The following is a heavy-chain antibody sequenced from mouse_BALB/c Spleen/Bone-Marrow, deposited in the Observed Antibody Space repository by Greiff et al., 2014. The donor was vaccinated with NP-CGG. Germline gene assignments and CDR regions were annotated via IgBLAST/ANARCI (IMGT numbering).Heavy chain of an antibody. V-gene: IGHV1-18*01. CDR2: INPYNGGT. CDR3: KREEGGPFDY. Sequence: VQLQQPGPELVKPGASMKISCKASGYSFTGYTMNWVKQSHGKNLEWIGLINPYNGGTTYSQKFKGKATLTVDKSSSTAYMELLSLNSEESAVYFCKREEGGPFDYWGQGTTLTVSS. J-gene: IGHJ2*01. CDR1: GYSFTGYT.